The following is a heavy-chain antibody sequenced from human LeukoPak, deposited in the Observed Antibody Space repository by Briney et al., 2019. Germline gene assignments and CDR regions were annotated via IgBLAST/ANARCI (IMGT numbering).Heavy chain of an antibody. CDR1: GFTFSSYG. J-gene: IGHJ4*02. Sequence: GGSLRLSCAASGFTFSSYGMHWVRQAPGNGLEWVAVISYDGSNKYYADSVKGRFTISRDNSKNTLYLQMNSLRAEDTAVYYCAITRNAYHFDYWGQGILVTVSS. CDR3: AITRNAYHFDY. D-gene: IGHD3-16*01. V-gene: IGHV3-30*03. CDR2: ISYDGSNK.